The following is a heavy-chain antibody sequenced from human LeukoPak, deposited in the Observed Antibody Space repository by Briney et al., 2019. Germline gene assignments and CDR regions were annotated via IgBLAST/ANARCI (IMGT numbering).Heavy chain of an antibody. D-gene: IGHD3-10*01. J-gene: IGHJ4*02. V-gene: IGHV4-59*01. CDR3: ARETPYGSGSYPFDY. Sequence: TSETLSLTCTVSGGSISSYYWNWIRQPPGKGLEWIGYIYNSGSTNNNPSLKSRVTISVDTSKKQFSLKLSSVTAADTAVYYCARETPYGSGSYPFDYWGQGILVTVSS. CDR1: GGSISSYY. CDR2: IYNSGST.